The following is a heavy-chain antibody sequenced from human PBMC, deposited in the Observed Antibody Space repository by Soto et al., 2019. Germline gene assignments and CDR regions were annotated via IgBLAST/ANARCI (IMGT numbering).Heavy chain of an antibody. CDR3: SRDDSDWFFN. D-gene: IGHD3-9*01. CDR2: IFYIGST. V-gene: IGHV4-61*08. Sequence: SVILSLTCTVSGGSVSSVDYYWSWIRQSPGKGLEWIGYIFYIGSTSYNPSLKSRVTISVDTSKNQFSLDLSSVTAADTAVYYCSRDDSDWFFNWGRGTLVTVSS. CDR1: GGSVSSVDYY. J-gene: IGHJ4*02.